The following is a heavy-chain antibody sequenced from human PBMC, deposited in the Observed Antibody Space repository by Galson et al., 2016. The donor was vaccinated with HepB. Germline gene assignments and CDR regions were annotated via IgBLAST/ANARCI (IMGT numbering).Heavy chain of an antibody. CDR1: GFSVTSNY. CDR3: ARGSPQNSLRSGSFDF. V-gene: IGHV3-53*01. J-gene: IGHJ4*02. CDR2: IYVGGTT. Sequence: SLRLSCAASGFSVTSNYMTWVRQAPGKGLEWVSVIYVGGTTYYADSVRGRFTISRDFSKNTLYLQMNSLSAEDTAVYYCARGSPQNSLRSGSFDFWGQGTRVTVSS. D-gene: IGHD5-12*01.